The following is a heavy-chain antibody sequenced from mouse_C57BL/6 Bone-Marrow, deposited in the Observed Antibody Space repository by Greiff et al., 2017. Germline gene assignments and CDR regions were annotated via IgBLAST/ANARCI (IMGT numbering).Heavy chain of an antibody. V-gene: IGHV1-81*01. J-gene: IGHJ3*01. Sequence: QVQLQQSGAELARPGASVKLSCKASGYTFTSYGISWVKQRTGQGLEWIGEIYPRSGNTYYNEKFKGKATLTADKSSSTAYMELRSLTSEDSAVYLCAREEYYGSGGFAYWGQGTLVTVSA. CDR2: IYPRSGNT. CDR1: GYTFTSYG. CDR3: AREEYYGSGGFAY. D-gene: IGHD1-1*01.